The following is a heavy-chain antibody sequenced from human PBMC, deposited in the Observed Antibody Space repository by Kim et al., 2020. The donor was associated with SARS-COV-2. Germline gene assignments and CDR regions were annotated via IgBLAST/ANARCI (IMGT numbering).Heavy chain of an antibody. CDR1: GFTVSSNY. Sequence: GGSLRLSCAASGFTVSSNYMSWVRQAPGKGLEWVSVIYSGGSTYYADSVKGRFTISRHNSKNTLYLQMNSLRAEDTAVYYCARGGGFEDFWSGYYPYGPYYGMDVWGQGTTVTVSS. D-gene: IGHD3-3*01. CDR2: IYSGGST. J-gene: IGHJ6*02. CDR3: ARGGGFEDFWSGYYPYGPYYGMDV. V-gene: IGHV3-53*04.